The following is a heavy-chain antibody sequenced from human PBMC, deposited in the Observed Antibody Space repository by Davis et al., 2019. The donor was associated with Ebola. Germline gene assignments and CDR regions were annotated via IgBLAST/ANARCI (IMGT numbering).Heavy chain of an antibody. D-gene: IGHD1-26*01. Sequence: PGGSLRLSCAASGFTVSNNHMNWVRQAPGKGLVWVSRINSDGSLITYADSVKGRFTISRDNSKNTLYLQMNSLRAEDTAVYYCAREVGTTGALDIWGQGTMVTVSS. V-gene: IGHV3-74*01. CDR2: INSDGSLI. J-gene: IGHJ3*02. CDR1: GFTVSNNH. CDR3: AREVGTTGALDI.